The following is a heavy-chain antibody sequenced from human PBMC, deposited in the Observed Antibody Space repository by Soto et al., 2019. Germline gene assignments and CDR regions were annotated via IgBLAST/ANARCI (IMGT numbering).Heavy chain of an antibody. J-gene: IGHJ4*02. Sequence: GESLKISCKGSGYSFTSYWIGWVRQMPGKSLEWMGIIYPGDSDTRYSPSFQGQVTISADKSISTAYLQWSSLKASDTAMYYCARAGTEQWLANYSSDYWGQGTLVTVSS. D-gene: IGHD6-19*01. V-gene: IGHV5-51*01. CDR3: ARAGTEQWLANYSSDY. CDR1: GYSFTSYW. CDR2: IYPGDSDT.